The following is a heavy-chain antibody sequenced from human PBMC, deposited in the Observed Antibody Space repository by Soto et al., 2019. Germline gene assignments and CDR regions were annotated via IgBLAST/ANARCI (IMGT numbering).Heavy chain of an antibody. J-gene: IGHJ6*02. D-gene: IGHD5-18*01. CDR2: ITDSGDTT. V-gene: IGHV3-23*04. CDR1: GFRFSNYA. Sequence: VQLVESGGGVVQPGGSLRLSCAASGFRFSNYAMSWVRQAPGKGLEWVSAITDSGDTTYYADSVKGRFTISRDNSKNMLYLQMSSLRAEDTAVYYCANRDTSMVTRYYYGMDVWGQGTTVTVSS. CDR3: ANRDTSMVTRYYYGMDV.